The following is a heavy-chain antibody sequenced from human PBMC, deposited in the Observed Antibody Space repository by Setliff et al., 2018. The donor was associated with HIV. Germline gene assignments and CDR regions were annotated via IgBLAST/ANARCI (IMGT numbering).Heavy chain of an antibody. Sequence: SETLSLTCTVSGGSISSGGYYWSWIRQHPGKGLEWIGYIYYSGSTYYNPSLKSRVTISVDTSKNQFSLKLSSVTAADTAVYYCARGGSGSPFDYWGQGTLVTVSS. CDR2: IYYSGST. CDR1: GGSISSGGYY. D-gene: IGHD1-26*01. CDR3: ARGGSGSPFDY. V-gene: IGHV4-31*03. J-gene: IGHJ4*02.